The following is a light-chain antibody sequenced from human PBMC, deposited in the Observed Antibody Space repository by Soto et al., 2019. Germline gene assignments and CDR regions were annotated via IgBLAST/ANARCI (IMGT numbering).Light chain of an antibody. Sequence: TQSPGTLSLSPGERATLSCRASQSVSNNYLAWYQQKPGQAPRLLIFGASYRATGIPARFSGSGSGTEFNLTISSLQSEDFAVYFCQQYDDWLLLTFGGGTKV. CDR2: GAS. J-gene: IGKJ4*01. CDR1: QSVSNN. CDR3: QQYDDWLLLT. V-gene: IGKV3D-15*01.